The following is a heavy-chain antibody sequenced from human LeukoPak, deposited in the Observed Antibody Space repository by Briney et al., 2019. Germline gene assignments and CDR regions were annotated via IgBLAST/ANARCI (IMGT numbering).Heavy chain of an antibody. J-gene: IGHJ3*02. CDR3: ARSIGMADAFDI. CDR1: GGSISSGGYY. V-gene: IGHV4-31*03. D-gene: IGHD5-24*01. Sequence: SETLSLTCTVSGGSISSGGYYWSWIRQHPGKGLEWIGYIYYSGSTCYNPSLKSRVTISVDTSKNQFSLKLSSVTAADTAVYYRARSIGMADAFDIWGQGTMVTVSS. CDR2: IYYSGST.